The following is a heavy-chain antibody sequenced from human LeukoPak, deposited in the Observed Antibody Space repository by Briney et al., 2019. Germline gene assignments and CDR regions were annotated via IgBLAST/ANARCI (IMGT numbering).Heavy chain of an antibody. J-gene: IGHJ6*02. CDR2: IYGDDET. D-gene: IGHD1/OR15-1a*01. V-gene: IGHV3-53*01. CDR1: GFTITTNY. CDR3: AREAVMPVAPVKIGTSDRPLYEYYGLDV. Sequence: GGSLRLSCAASGFTITTNYMNWVRQAPGKGLEWVSVIYGDDETNYADSVKGRFTISRDNSKNTLYLQMNSLRADDTAVYYCAREAVMPVAPVKIGTSDRPLYEYYGLDVWGQGTTVTVS.